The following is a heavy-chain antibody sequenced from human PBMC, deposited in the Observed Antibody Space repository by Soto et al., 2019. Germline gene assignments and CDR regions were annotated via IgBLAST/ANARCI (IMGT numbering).Heavy chain of an antibody. CDR3: ARGGSGYDFDDYYYGMDV. D-gene: IGHD5-12*01. CDR2: IIPIFGTA. J-gene: IGHJ6*02. Sequence: ASVKVSCKASGGTFSSYAISWVRQAPGQGLEWMGGIIPIFGTANYAQKFQGRVTITADESTSTAYMELSSLRSEDTAVYYCARGGSGYDFDDYYYGMDVWGQGTTVTVSS. V-gene: IGHV1-69*13. CDR1: GGTFSSYA.